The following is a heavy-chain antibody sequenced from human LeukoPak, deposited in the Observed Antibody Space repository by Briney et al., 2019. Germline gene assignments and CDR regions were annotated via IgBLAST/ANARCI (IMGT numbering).Heavy chain of an antibody. D-gene: IGHD4-23*01. V-gene: IGHV4-61*08. CDR1: GGSISSGDYY. Sequence: SETLSLTCTVSGGSISSGDYYWSWIRQPPGKGLEWIGYIYYSGSTNYNPSLKSRVTISVDTSKNQFSLKLSSVTAADTAMYYCAREVVTQGVDYWGQGTLVTVSS. CDR3: AREVVTQGVDY. J-gene: IGHJ4*02. CDR2: IYYSGST.